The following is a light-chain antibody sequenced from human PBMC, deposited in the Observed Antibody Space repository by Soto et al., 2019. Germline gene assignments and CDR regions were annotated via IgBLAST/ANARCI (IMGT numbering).Light chain of an antibody. J-gene: IGKJ3*01. V-gene: IGKV1-39*01. CDR2: AAS. CDR1: QSISSY. CDR3: QQSYSNPST. Sequence: DIQMTQSPSSLSASVGDRVTITCRASQSISSYLNWYQQKPGKAPKLLIYAASSLQSGVPSRFSGSGSGTDCTLTISSLQPEDFATYYCQQSYSNPSTFGPGTKVDIK.